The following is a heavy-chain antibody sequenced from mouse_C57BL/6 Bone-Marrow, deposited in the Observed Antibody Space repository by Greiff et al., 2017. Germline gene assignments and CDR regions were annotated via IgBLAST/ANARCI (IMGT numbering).Heavy chain of an antibody. J-gene: IGHJ4*01. V-gene: IGHV1-54*01. D-gene: IGHD1-1*01. CDR2: INPGSGGT. CDR3: AREEFWIYYYGSSPYYAMDY. CDR1: GYAFTNYL. Sequence: QVQLQQSGAELVRPGTSVKVSCKASGYAFTNYLIEWVKQRPGQGLEWIGVINPGSGGTNYNEKFKGKATLTADKSSSTAYMQLSSLTSEDSAVYFCAREEFWIYYYGSSPYYAMDYWGQGTSVTVSS.